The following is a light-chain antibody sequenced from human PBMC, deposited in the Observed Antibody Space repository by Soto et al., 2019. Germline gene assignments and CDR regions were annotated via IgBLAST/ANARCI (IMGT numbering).Light chain of an antibody. Sequence: QSVLTQPPSASGSPGQSVTISCTGTSSDVGGYNYVSWYQQHPGKAPKLMIYEVSKRPSGVPDRFSGSKSVNTASLTVSGLLAEDEADYYCSSYAGSNNGVFGGGTKLTVL. CDR1: SSDVGGYNY. V-gene: IGLV2-8*01. J-gene: IGLJ2*01. CDR2: EVS. CDR3: SSYAGSNNGV.